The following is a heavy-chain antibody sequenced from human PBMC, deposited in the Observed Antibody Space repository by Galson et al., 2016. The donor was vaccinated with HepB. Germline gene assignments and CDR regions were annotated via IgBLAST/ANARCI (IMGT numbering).Heavy chain of an antibody. D-gene: IGHD6-6*01. CDR1: GFTVSDNH. V-gene: IGHV3-53*01. CDR2: IFGRGNT. CDR3: AKMGHSSSSYFFDS. J-gene: IGHJ4*02. Sequence: SLRLSCAAAGFTVSDNHVTWIRQAPGKGLECVSVIFGRGNTYYADSVEGRFTISRDSSLYLQMRSLRATDRAVYYCAKMGHSSSSYFFDSWGQGALVTVSS.